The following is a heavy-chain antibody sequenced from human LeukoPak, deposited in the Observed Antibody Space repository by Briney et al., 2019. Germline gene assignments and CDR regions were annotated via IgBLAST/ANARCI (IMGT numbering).Heavy chain of an antibody. Sequence: GGSLRLSCAASGFTFSSYGMYWVRQAPGKGLEWVAFIRNDGSIIFYGDSVKGRFTISRDNSKNTLYLQMNSLRAEDTAVYYCAKDNPIEEVPGLGPGQWGQGTLVTVSS. J-gene: IGHJ4*02. D-gene: IGHD2-2*01. CDR2: IRNDGSII. CDR3: AKDNPIEEVPGLGPGQ. V-gene: IGHV3-30*02. CDR1: GFTFSSYG.